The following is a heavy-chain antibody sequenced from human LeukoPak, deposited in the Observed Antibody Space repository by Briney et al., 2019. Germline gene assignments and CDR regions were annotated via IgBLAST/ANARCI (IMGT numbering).Heavy chain of an antibody. D-gene: IGHD2-2*01. CDR2: IRDKTYGGTT. J-gene: IGHJ5*02. CDR3: TRDRGYCSSTSCYAWFDP. Sequence: PGVSLRLSCTASGFTFGDYAMSWVRQAPGKGLAWVGFIRDKTYGGTTEYAASVKGRFTISRDDSRSIAYLQMNGLRTEDTAVYYRTRDRGYCSSTSCYAWFDPWGQGTLVTVSS. CDR1: GFTFGDYA. V-gene: IGHV3-49*04.